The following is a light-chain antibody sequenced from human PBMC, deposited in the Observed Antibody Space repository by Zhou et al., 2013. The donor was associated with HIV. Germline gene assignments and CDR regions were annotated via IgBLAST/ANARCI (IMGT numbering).Light chain of an antibody. Sequence: DIQMTQSPSTLSASVGDRVTITCRASQSISDWLAWYQQKPGKAPKLLIYDASNLQTGVSSRFRGGGSGTDFTLTISSLQPEDFATYYCQQLNTYPVTFGPGTKVDIK. CDR1: QSISDW. J-gene: IGKJ3*01. V-gene: IGKV1-5*01. CDR3: QQLNTYPVT. CDR2: DAS.